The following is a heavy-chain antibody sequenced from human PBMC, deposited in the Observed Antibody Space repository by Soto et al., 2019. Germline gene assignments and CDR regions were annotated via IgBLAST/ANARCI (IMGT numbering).Heavy chain of an antibody. CDR1: GYAFSRYA. CDR2: INIGSGNT. J-gene: IGHJ6*02. D-gene: IGHD2-21*02. Sequence: QVQLVQSGAEEKKPGASVKVSCKASGYAFSRYAMHWVRQAPGQRLEWMGWINIGSGNTEYSQNFQDRITITRDTSDSIVNFELSSQRPEDTTVNYCARDGGDCGYRLIYYYYIGMDVWGQGTTVSVSS. CDR3: ARDGGDCGYRLIYYYYIGMDV. V-gene: IGHV1-3*05.